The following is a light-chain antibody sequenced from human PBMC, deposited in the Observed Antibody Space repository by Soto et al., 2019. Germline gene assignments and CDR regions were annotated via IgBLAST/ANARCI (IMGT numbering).Light chain of an antibody. J-gene: IGLJ2*01. CDR3: RSYTSSSTLYVV. CDR1: SSDVGGYNY. Sequence: QSALTQPASVSGSPGQSITISCTGTSSDVGGYNYVSWYQQHPGKAPKLMIYDVSNRPSGVSNRFSGSKSGNTASLTISGLQAEDEADYYCRSYTSSSTLYVVFGGGTQLTVL. V-gene: IGLV2-14*01. CDR2: DVS.